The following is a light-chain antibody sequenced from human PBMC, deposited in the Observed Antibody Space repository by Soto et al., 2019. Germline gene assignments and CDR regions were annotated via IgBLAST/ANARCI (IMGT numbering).Light chain of an antibody. CDR2: DAS. Sequence: EIVLTQSPGTLSLSPGERATLSCRASQSLGNTYLAWYQRKPGQAPRLLIYDASSRATDIPDRFSGSGAGTDFTLTISRLEPEDSAVYYWQQYGTLITFGQGTRLEIK. V-gene: IGKV3-20*01. J-gene: IGKJ5*01. CDR3: QQYGTLIT. CDR1: QSLGNTY.